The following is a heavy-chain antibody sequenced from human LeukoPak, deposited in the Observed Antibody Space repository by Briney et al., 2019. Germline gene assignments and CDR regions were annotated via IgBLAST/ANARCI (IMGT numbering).Heavy chain of an antibody. CDR3: ASETSKLPLDY. CDR1: GGTFSSYA. D-gene: IGHD2-15*01. V-gene: IGHV1-69*05. J-gene: IGHJ4*02. Sequence: SVKVSCKASGGTFSSYAISWVRQAPGQGLEWMGRIIPIFGTANYAQKFQGRVTITTDESTSTAYMELSSLRSEDTAVYYCASETSKLPLDYWGQGTLVTVSS. CDR2: IIPIFGTA.